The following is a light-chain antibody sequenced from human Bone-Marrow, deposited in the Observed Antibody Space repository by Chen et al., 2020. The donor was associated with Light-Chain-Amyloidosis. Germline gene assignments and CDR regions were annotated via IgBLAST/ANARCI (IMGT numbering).Light chain of an antibody. CDR1: SSDVGGDNH. V-gene: IGLV2-14*01. CDR3: SSYTITNTLV. J-gene: IGLJ1*01. Sequence: QSALTQPASVYGSPGQSLTISCTGTSSDVGGDNHVSWYQQHPDKAPKLMIYEVTNRPSCVPDRFSGSKSDNTASLTISGLQTEDVADYFCSSYTITNTLVYGSGTRVTVL. CDR2: EVT.